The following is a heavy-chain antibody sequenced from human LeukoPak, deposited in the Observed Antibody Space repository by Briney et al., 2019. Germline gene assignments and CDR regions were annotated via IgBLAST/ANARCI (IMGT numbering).Heavy chain of an antibody. CDR3: AGQSRLGYCSGGSCYSQPFDP. D-gene: IGHD2-15*01. V-gene: IGHV3-21*01. CDR2: ISSSSNYI. CDR1: GFTFSSYS. Sequence: QTGGSLRLSCAASGFTFSSYSMNWVRQAPGKGLEWVSFISSSSNYIYYADSVKGRFTISRDNAKNSLYLQMNSLRAEDTAVYYCAGQSRLGYCSGGSCYSQPFDPWGQGTLVTVSS. J-gene: IGHJ5*02.